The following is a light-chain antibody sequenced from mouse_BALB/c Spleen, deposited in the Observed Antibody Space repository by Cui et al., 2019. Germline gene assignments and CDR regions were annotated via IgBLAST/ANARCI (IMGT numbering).Light chain of an antibody. CDR1: QDINSD. CDR3: LQYDEFPYT. J-gene: IGKJ2*01. Sequence: DIKMTQSPSSIYASLGERVNITCKASQDINSDLSWFQQKPGKSPKTLIYRANRLVDGVPSRFSGSGSGQDYSLTISSLEYEDMGIYYCLQYDEFPYTFGGGTKLEIK. V-gene: IGKV14-111*01. CDR2: RAN.